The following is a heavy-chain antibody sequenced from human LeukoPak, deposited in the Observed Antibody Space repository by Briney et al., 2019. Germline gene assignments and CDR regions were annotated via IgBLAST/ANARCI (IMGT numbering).Heavy chain of an antibody. CDR3: ARGRGANWFDP. J-gene: IGHJ5*02. Sequence: PSQTLSLTCTVSGGSISSGSYYWSWIRQPAGKGLEWIGRIYTSGSTNYNPSLKSRVTISVDTSKNQFSLKLSSVTAAATAVYYCARGRGANWFDPWGQGTLVTVSS. CDR2: IYTSGST. CDR1: GGSISSGSYY. V-gene: IGHV4-61*02. D-gene: IGHD1-26*01.